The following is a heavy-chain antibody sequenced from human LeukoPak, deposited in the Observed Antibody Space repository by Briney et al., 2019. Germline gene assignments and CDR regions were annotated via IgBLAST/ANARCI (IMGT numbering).Heavy chain of an antibody. CDR3: ARPLFPPVPILLGYFDL. D-gene: IGHD3-16*01. Sequence: PSETLSLTCAVYGGSFSGYYWSWIRQPPGKGLEWIGEINHSGSTNYNPSLKSRVTISVDTSKNQFSLKLSSATAADTAVYYCARPLFPPVPILLGYFDLWARATLVTVS. V-gene: IGHV4-34*01. CDR2: INHSGST. J-gene: IGHJ2*01. CDR1: GGSFSGYY.